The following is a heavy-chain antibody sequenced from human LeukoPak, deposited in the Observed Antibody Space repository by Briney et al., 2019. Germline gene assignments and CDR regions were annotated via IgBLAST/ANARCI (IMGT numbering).Heavy chain of an antibody. Sequence: SETLSLTCTVSGGSISSYYWSWIRQPPGKGLEWIGYIYYSGSTNYNPSLKSRVTISVDTSKNQFSLKLSSVTAADTAVYYCARARRAAAGNYYYYGMDVWGQGTTVTVSS. J-gene: IGHJ6*02. CDR1: GGSISSYY. CDR3: ARARRAAAGNYYYYGMDV. CDR2: IYYSGST. V-gene: IGHV4-59*01. D-gene: IGHD6-13*01.